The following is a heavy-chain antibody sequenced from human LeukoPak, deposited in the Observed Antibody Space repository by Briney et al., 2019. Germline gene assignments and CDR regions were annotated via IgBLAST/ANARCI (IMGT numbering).Heavy chain of an antibody. CDR2: INPDGSGT. V-gene: IGHV1-2*02. Sequence: VASVKVSCKASGYTLTGYYMHWVRQAPGQGLEWMGGINPDGSGTNYAQKCQGRVTMTRDTSISTAYMELSRRGSDDTAVYYCARDGASGYLADYWGQGTLFTVSS. J-gene: IGHJ4*02. CDR1: GYTLTGYY. CDR3: ARDGASGYLADY. D-gene: IGHD3-3*01.